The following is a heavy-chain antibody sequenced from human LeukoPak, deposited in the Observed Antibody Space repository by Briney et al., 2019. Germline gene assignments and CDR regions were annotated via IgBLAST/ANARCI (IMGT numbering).Heavy chain of an antibody. D-gene: IGHD3/OR15-3a*01. CDR3: ARQEIGLRSFDP. Sequence: PSETLSLTCAVHGGSFSGYYWGWIRQPPGKGLEWIGETNHSGNTNSNPSLKSRVTVSVDTSKNQFSLNLSSVTAADTAVYYCARQEIGLRSFDPWGQGTLVTVSS. CDR1: GGSFSGYY. CDR2: TNHSGNT. V-gene: IGHV4-34*01. J-gene: IGHJ5*02.